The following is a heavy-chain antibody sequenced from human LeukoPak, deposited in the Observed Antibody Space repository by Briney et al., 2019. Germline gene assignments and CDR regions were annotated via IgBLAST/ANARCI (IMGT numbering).Heavy chain of an antibody. Sequence: PGGSLRLSCAASGLIVSSNYMSWVRQAPGKGLEWVSVIYSGGSTYYADSVKGRFTISRDNSKNTVYLQMNSLRAEDTAVYYCARYSYDSSGYPHYFDYWGQGTLVTVSS. V-gene: IGHV3-53*01. CDR3: ARYSYDSSGYPHYFDY. D-gene: IGHD3-22*01. J-gene: IGHJ4*02. CDR1: GLIVSSNY. CDR2: IYSGGST.